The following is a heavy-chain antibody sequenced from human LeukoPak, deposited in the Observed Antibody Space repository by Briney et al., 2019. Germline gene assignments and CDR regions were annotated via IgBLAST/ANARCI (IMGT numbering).Heavy chain of an antibody. CDR2: IYYSGST. D-gene: IGHD2-15*01. CDR3: ARVSGGSYTKFDY. V-gene: IGHV4-31*03. Sequence: PSETLSLTCTVSGGSISSGGYYWSWIRQHPGKGLEWIGYIYYSGSTYYNPSLKSRVTISVDTSKNQFSLKLSSVTAADTAVYYCARVSGGSYTKFDYRGQGTLVTVSS. CDR1: GGSISSGGYY. J-gene: IGHJ4*02.